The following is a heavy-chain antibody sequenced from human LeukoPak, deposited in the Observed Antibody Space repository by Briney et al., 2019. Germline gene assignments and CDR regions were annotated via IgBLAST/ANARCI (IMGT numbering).Heavy chain of an antibody. Sequence: PGGSLRLSCAASGFTFSSYSVNWVRQAPGKGLEWVSSTSSSSSYIHYADSVKGRITISRDNAKNSLFLQMKSLRAEDTAVYYCARGMVRGVPDYWGQGTLVTVSS. CDR3: ARGMVRGVPDY. J-gene: IGHJ4*02. D-gene: IGHD3-10*01. CDR2: TSSSSSYI. V-gene: IGHV3-21*01. CDR1: GFTFSSYS.